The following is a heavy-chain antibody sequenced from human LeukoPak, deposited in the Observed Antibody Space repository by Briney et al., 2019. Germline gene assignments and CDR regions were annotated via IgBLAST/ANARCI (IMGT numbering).Heavy chain of an antibody. CDR1: GGSISSSSYY. J-gene: IGHJ4*02. CDR3: ARVRAMAGMSRLFDY. CDR2: IYYSGST. Sequence: SETLSLTCTVSGGSISSSSYYWGWIRQPPGKGLEWIGSIYYSGSTNYNPSLKSRVTISVDTSKNQFSLKLSSVTAADTAVYYCARVRAMAGMSRLFDYWGQGTLVTVSS. V-gene: IGHV4-39*07. D-gene: IGHD6-19*01.